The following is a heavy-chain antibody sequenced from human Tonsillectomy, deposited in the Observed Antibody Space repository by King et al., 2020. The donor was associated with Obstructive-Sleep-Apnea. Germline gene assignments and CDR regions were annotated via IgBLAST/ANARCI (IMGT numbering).Heavy chain of an antibody. CDR3: AKDEASGSLDDY. CDR2: ISGSGGST. V-gene: IGHV3-23*04. CDR1: GFTFSTYA. Sequence: VQLVESGGGLVQPGGSLRLSCAASGFTFSTYAMTWVRQAPGKGLEWVSTISGSGGSTYYAVYVKGRFTTSRDNSKNTLFLQINSLRAEDTAVYYCAKDEASGSLDDYWGRGALVTVSS. D-gene: IGHD1-26*01. J-gene: IGHJ4*02.